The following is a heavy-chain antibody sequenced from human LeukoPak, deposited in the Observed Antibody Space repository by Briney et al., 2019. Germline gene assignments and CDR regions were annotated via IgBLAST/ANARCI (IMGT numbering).Heavy chain of an antibody. CDR3: AKGMLLEWLSNIDY. Sequence: PGGSLRLSCAASGFTFSSYAMSLVRQAPGRGLEWVSAISGSGGSTYYADSVKGRFTISRDNSKNTLYLQMNSLRAEDTAVYYCAKGMLLEWLSNIDYRGQGTLVTVSS. CDR2: ISGSGGST. CDR1: GFTFSSYA. V-gene: IGHV3-23*01. D-gene: IGHD3-3*01. J-gene: IGHJ4*02.